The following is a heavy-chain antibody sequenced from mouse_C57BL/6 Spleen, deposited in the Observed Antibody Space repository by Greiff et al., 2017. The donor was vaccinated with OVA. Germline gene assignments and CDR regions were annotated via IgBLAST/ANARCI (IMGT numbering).Heavy chain of an antibody. J-gene: IGHJ2*01. CDR1: GFTFNTYA. Sequence: EVQRVESGGGLVQPKGSLKLSCAASGFTFNTYAMHWVRQAPGKGLEWVARIRSKSSNYATYYADSVKDRFTISRDDSQSMLYLQMNNLKTEDTAMYYCVREITTVVATGYFDYWGQGTTLTVSS. CDR3: VREITTVVATGYFDY. V-gene: IGHV10-3*01. D-gene: IGHD1-1*01. CDR2: IRSKSSNYAT.